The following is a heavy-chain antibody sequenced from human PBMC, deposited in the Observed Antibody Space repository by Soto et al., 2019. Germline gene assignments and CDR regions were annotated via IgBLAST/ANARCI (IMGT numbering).Heavy chain of an antibody. Sequence: EVQLSESGGTLVQPGGSLRLSCAASGFTFSSYGMSWVRQAPGKGLEWVSAISSSGGSTYYADSVRGRFTFSRDNSENTLYLQMNGLRAEDTAVYYCAKGSGSSWFSTWGQGTLVTVSS. D-gene: IGHD6-13*01. CDR1: GFTFSSYG. CDR2: ISSSGGST. V-gene: IGHV3-23*01. J-gene: IGHJ5*02. CDR3: AKGSGSSWFST.